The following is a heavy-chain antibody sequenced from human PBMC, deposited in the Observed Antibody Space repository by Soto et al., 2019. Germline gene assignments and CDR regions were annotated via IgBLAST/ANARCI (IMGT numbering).Heavy chain of an antibody. V-gene: IGHV3-23*01. Sequence: EVQLLESGGGLVQPGGSLRLSCAASGFPFSTSAMNWVRQAPGKGMEWVSIISGSSDAAYYAESVKGRFASSRDNSKNTLYLQMNGLRAEDTAVYYCAKYSGSYPVYNGLSLWGQGTTVTVS. CDR3: AKYSGSYPVYNGLSL. CDR2: ISGSSDAA. J-gene: IGHJ6*02. CDR1: GFPFSTSA. D-gene: IGHD1-26*01.